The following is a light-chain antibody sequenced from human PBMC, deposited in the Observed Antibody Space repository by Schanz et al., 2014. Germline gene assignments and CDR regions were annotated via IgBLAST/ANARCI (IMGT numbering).Light chain of an antibody. CDR2: EGS. J-gene: IGLJ2*01. V-gene: IGLV2-14*02. CDR1: SSDVGSYNL. CDR3: ISYAGSNIFGV. Sequence: QSALTQPASVSGSPGQSITISCTGTSSDVGSYNLVSWYQQHPGKAPKLMIYEGSKRPSGVPDRFSGSKSGNTASLTVSGLQAEDEADYYCISYAGSNIFGVFGGGTKLTVL.